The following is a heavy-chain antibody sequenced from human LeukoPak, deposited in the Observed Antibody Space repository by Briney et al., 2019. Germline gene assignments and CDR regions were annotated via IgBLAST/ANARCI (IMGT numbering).Heavy chain of an antibody. CDR3: ANDGLGGIAAAVGAFDI. Sequence: SETLSLTCALSGGSISSSYWWTWVRQPPGKGLEWNGEIYHSGSTYYNPSLKSRVTISVDTSKNQFSLKLSSVTAADTAVYYCANDGLGGIAAAVGAFDIWGQGTMVTVSS. CDR2: IYHSGST. CDR1: GGSISSSYW. V-gene: IGHV4-4*02. J-gene: IGHJ3*02. D-gene: IGHD6-13*01.